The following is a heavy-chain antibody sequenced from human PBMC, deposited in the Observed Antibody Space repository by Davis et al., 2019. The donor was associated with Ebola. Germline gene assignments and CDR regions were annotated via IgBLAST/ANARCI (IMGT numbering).Heavy chain of an antibody. CDR2: ISGSGGST. V-gene: IGHV3-23*01. CDR1: GFTFSSYA. D-gene: IGHD6-13*01. J-gene: IGHJ6*02. Sequence: GGSLRLSCAASGFTFSSYAMSWVRQAPGKGLEWVSAISGSGGSTYYADSVKGRFTISRDNSKNTLYLQMNSLRAEDTAVYYCAKVLDAAATPLDYYYGMDVWGQGTTVTVSS. CDR3: AKVLDAAATPLDYYYGMDV.